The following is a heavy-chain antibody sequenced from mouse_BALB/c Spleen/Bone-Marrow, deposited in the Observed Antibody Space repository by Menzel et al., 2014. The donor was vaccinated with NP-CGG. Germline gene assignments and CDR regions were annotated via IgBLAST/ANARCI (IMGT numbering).Heavy chain of an antibody. D-gene: IGHD1-2*01. CDR1: GFSLTSYG. V-gene: IGHV2-4-1*01. J-gene: IGHJ3*01. Sequence: VKLVESGPGLVQPSQSLSITCTVSGFSLTSYGVHWVRQSPGKGLEWLGVIWSGGSTDYNAAFISRLSISKDNSKSQVFFKMTSLQADDTARCYCARKMGSYNGSLAYWGQGTLVTVSA. CDR2: IWSGGST. CDR3: ARKMGSYNGSLAY.